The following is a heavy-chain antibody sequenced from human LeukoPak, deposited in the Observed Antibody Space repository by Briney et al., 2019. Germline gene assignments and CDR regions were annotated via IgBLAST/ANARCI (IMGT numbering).Heavy chain of an antibody. CDR2: ISSSGGHI. D-gene: IGHD2-2*01. CDR1: AFTFSSYA. Sequence: GGSLRLSCAASAFTFSSYAMTWVRQAPGKGLGWVSSISSSGGHIYYADSVKGRFTISRDNSKNTLYLQMNSLRAEGTAIYYCVKYLGYCSSTSCVANAFDIWGQGTMVTVSS. V-gene: IGHV3-23*01. J-gene: IGHJ3*02. CDR3: VKYLGYCSSTSCVANAFDI.